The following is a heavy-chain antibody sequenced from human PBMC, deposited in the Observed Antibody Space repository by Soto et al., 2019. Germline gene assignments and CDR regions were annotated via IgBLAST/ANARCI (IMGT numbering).Heavy chain of an antibody. CDR2: IIWNTGNT. D-gene: IGHD3-16*01. J-gene: IGHJ4*02. Sequence: SLVLSCAASGFTSNDHGMHGVRQAPGKGLEWVAGIIWNTGNTGYADPVKGRFTISRDNANNSLYLQMNSLRPDDTALYYCVKDIEPGGAHYWGQGTLVTVSS. V-gene: IGHV3-9*02. CDR3: VKDIEPGGAHY. CDR1: GFTSNDHG.